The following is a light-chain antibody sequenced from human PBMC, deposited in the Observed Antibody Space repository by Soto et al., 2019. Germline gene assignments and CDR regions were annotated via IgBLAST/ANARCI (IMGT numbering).Light chain of an antibody. V-gene: IGKV1-8*01. J-gene: IGKJ5*01. Sequence: AIRMTQSPSSLSASTGDIVTITCRASQGIISYLAWYQQKPGKAPKLLIYAASTLQSGVPSRFSGSGSGTDFTLTISSLQPDDFATYYCQQRSNWPITFGQGTRLEIK. CDR2: AAS. CDR1: QGIISY. CDR3: QQRSNWPIT.